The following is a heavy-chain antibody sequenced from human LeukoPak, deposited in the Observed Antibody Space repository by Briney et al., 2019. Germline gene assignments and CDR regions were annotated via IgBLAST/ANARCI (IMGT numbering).Heavy chain of an antibody. V-gene: IGHV3-30*03. CDR2: ISYDGGNK. Sequence: PGRSLRLSCAASGFTFTDYDIHWVRQAPGKGLEWVAVISYDGGNKNYADSVKGRFTISRDNSKNTLYLQMDSLRVDDTALYSCTTFNMWGLGIMVTVSS. CDR1: GFTFTDYD. J-gene: IGHJ3*02. CDR3: TTFNM.